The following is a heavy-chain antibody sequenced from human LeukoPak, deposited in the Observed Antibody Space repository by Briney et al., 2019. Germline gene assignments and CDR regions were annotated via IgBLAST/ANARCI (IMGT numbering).Heavy chain of an antibody. CDR2: IYHSGST. V-gene: IGHV4-30-2*01. D-gene: IGHD3-10*01. Sequence: PSETLSLTCAVSGGSISSGGYSWSWIRQPPGKGLEWIGYIYHSGSTYYNPSLKSRVTVSVDRSKNQFSLKLSSVTSAATAVYYCARAGQVRGSGLVGNWFDPWGQGTLVTVSS. CDR3: ARAGQVRGSGLVGNWFDP. CDR1: GGSISSGGYS. J-gene: IGHJ5*02.